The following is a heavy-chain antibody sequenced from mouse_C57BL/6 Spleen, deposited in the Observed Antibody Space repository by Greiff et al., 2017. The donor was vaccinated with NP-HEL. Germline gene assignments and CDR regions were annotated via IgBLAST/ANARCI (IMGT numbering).Heavy chain of an antibody. CDR2: ISDGGSYT. CDR1: GFTFSSYA. CDR3: ARDGGILYYYAMDY. D-gene: IGHD1-1*02. Sequence: EVKLVESGGGLVKPGGSLKLSCAASGFTFSSYAMSWVRQTPEKRLEWVATISDGGSYTYYPDNVKGRFTISRDNAKNNLSLQMSHLKSEDTAMYYCARDGGILYYYAMDYWGQGTSVTVSS. V-gene: IGHV5-4*01. J-gene: IGHJ4*01.